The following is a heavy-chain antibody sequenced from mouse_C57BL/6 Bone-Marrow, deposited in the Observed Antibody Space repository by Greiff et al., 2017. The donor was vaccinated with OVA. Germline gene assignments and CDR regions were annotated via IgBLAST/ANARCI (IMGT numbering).Heavy chain of an antibody. J-gene: IGHJ3*01. D-gene: IGHD1-1*01. CDR1: GYTSTSYW. CDR3: ARPLYYYGSSWGFAY. CDR2: IHPNSGST. Sequence: QVQLQHPGAELVKPGASVKLSCKASGYTSTSYWMHWVKQRPGQGLEWIGMIHPNSGSTNYNEKFKSKATLTVDKSSSTAYMQLSSLTSEDSAVYYCARPLYYYGSSWGFAYWGQGTLVTVSA. V-gene: IGHV1-64*01.